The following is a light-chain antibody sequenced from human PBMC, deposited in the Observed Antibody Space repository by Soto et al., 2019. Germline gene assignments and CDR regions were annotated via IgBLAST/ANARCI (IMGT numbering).Light chain of an antibody. J-gene: IGLJ1*01. CDR1: SSKNGSHYE. Sequence: QSVLTQPPSVSWAPGQRVTLSRPGSSSKNGSHYEVHWYQQLPGAAPRLLIYGNFKRPSGVPDRFSGSKSDTSASLAITGLQAEDEADYYCQSYDSSLSGYVFGTGTKVTVL. CDR3: QSYDSSLSGYV. CDR2: GNF. V-gene: IGLV1-40*01.